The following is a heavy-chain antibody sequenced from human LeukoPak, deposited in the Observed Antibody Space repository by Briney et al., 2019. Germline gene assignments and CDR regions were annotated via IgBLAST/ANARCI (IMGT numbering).Heavy chain of an antibody. CDR2: IYYSGST. D-gene: IGHD4-17*01. Sequence: SETLSLTCIVSGGSLTNYYWTWIRQPPGKGLEWIGYIYYSGSTNYNPSLQSRVTISIDTSKNQFSLRLSSVTAADTAVYYCARQMNTVTADYWGQGALVTVSS. V-gene: IGHV4-59*08. J-gene: IGHJ4*02. CDR1: GGSLTNYY. CDR3: ARQMNTVTADY.